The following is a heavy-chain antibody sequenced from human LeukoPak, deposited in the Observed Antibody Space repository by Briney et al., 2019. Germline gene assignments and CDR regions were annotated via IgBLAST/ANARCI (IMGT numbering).Heavy chain of an antibody. CDR2: IDSGGST. D-gene: IGHD5-18*01. CDR3: ARGLYSYGHVDYY. V-gene: IGHV3-53*01. J-gene: IGHJ4*02. CDR1: GITVSSND. Sequence: GGSLRLSCAASGITVSSNDMNWVRQAPGKGLEWVSVIDSGGSTHYADSVKGRFTISRDNSKNTLYLQMNSLRAEDTAVYYCARGLYSYGHVDYYGGQGTLVTVSA.